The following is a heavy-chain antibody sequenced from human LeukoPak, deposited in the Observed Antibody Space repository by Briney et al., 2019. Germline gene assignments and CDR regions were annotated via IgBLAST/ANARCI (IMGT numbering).Heavy chain of an antibody. V-gene: IGHV3-53*01. CDR3: AGWQGGYYYYMDV. Sequence: GGSLRLSCAASGFTVSSNYMRWVRQAPGKGGEGVSVIYSGGSTYYADSVKRRFTISRDNSKNTLYLQMNSLRAEDTAVYYCAGWQGGYYYYMDVWGKGTTVSVSS. D-gene: IGHD1-26*01. J-gene: IGHJ6*03. CDR1: GFTVSSNY. CDR2: IYSGGST.